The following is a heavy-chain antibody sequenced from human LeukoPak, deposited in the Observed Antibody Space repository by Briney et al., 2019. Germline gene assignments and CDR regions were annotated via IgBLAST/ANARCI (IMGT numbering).Heavy chain of an antibody. CDR3: ARVLPTYVASSSIGDAFDI. V-gene: IGHV3-13*01. CDR2: IGTAGDT. D-gene: IGHD3-16*01. Sequence: GGSLRLSCAASGFTFSSYDMHWVRQATGKGLEWVSAIGTAGDTYYPGSVKGRFTISRENAKNSLHLQMNSLRAEDTAVYYCARVLPTYVASSSIGDAFDIWGQGTMVTVSS. CDR1: GFTFSSYD. J-gene: IGHJ3*02.